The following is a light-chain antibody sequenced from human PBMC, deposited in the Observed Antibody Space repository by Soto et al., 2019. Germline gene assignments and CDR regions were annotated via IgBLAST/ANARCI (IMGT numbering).Light chain of an antibody. CDR3: QQYNDWLT. CDR2: GAS. J-gene: IGKJ4*01. CDR1: QSVSSN. V-gene: IGKV3-15*01. Sequence: EIVMTQSPETLSVSPGERATVSCRASQSVSSNLAWYQQKPGQAPRLLIYGASTRATGIPARFSGSGSGTEFTLTISSLQSEDFAVYYCQQYNDWLTFGGGTKVEIK.